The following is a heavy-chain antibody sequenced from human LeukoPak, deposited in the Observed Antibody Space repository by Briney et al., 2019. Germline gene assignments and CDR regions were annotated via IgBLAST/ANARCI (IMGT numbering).Heavy chain of an antibody. CDR3: ARGVEGDGYNWGAFDI. V-gene: IGHV3-64*01. CDR2: ISSNGGST. Sequence: AGGSLRLSCAASGFTFSSYAMHWVRQAPGKGLEYVSAISSNGGSTYYANSVKGRFTISRDNSKNTLYLQMGSLRAEDMAVYYCARGVEGDGYNWGAFDIWGQGTMVTVSS. J-gene: IGHJ3*02. D-gene: IGHD5-24*01. CDR1: GFTFSSYA.